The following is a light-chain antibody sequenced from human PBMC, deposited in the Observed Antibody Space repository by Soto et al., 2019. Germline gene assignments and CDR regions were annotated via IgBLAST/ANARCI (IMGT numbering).Light chain of an antibody. Sequence: DIQMTQSPSSLSASVGDRVTITCRASQSISSYLNWYQQKPGTAPKLLIYAASSLQSGAPSRFSGSGSGTDFTLTISSLQPEDFATYYCQHSYRSPLTFGGGTKVEIK. J-gene: IGKJ4*01. CDR2: AAS. CDR3: QHSYRSPLT. V-gene: IGKV1-39*01. CDR1: QSISSY.